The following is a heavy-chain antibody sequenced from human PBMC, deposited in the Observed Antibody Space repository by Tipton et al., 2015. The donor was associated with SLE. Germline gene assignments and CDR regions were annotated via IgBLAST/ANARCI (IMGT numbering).Heavy chain of an antibody. CDR2: IYHSGTT. J-gene: IGHJ5*02. Sequence: TLSLTCSVSGVSLDNTIYYCAWIRQSPGKRLEWVGTIYHSGTTYYNPSLKSRLTMSVDTSKNQFSLKLTSVTAADTAIYFCARDFWSGYRWFDPWGQGMMVTVSS. D-gene: IGHD3-3*01. CDR1: GVSLDNTIYY. V-gene: IGHV4-39*07. CDR3: ARDFWSGYRWFDP.